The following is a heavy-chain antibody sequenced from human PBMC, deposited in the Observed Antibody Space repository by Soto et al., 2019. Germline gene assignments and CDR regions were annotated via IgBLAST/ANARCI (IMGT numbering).Heavy chain of an antibody. CDR1: GFTFSNSE. CDR3: ASEALCGADCYVFEY. CDR2: INYSGSNI. J-gene: IGHJ4*02. V-gene: IGHV3-48*03. D-gene: IGHD2-21*02. Sequence: GGSLRLSCAASGFTFSNSEMFWVRQAPGKGLEWVSKINYSGSNIYYSKSVKGRFTISRDNAKNSLSLQMNSLTDEDTAIYYCASEALCGADCYVFEYWGPGTLVTVSS.